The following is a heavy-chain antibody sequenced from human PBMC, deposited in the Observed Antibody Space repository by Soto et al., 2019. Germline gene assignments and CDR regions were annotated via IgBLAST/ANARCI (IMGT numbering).Heavy chain of an antibody. D-gene: IGHD3-16*01. J-gene: IGHJ5*02. Sequence: EVQLLESGGGLVQPGGSLRLSCAASGFTFSSYAMSWVRQAPGKGLEWVSAISGSGGSTYYADSVKGRFTISRDNSKNTLYLQMNDLQADDTAVYYCEKGRGGSPAWFDPWGQGTLVTVSS. CDR1: GFTFSSYA. V-gene: IGHV3-23*01. CDR3: EKGRGGSPAWFDP. CDR2: ISGSGGST.